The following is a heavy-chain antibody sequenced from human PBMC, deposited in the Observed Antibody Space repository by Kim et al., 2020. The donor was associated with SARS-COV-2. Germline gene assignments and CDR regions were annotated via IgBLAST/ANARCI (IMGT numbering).Heavy chain of an antibody. CDR3: ARDQPIVHDVVDM. D-gene: IGHD3-16*02. V-gene: IGHV3-33*01. CDR1: GFSFSDYG. CDR2: IWYDGINK. J-gene: IGHJ3*02. Sequence: GGSLRLSCAASGFSFSDYGMHWVRQAPGKGLEWVALIWYDGINKYYADSVKGRFTISRDNSKSTLDLQMNSMRAEDTGVYYCARDQPIVHDVVDMWGQGT.